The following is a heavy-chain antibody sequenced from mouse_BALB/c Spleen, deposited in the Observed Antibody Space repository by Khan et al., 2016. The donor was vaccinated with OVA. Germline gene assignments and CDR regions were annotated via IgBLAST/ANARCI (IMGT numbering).Heavy chain of an antibody. D-gene: IGHD2-1*01. J-gene: IGHJ3*01. Sequence: VQLQQSGAELVKPGASVKLSCSASGFNIKDTYIHWMKQRPEQGLEWIGRIDPTNDDSKYGPKFQAKATLTADTSSHTSYLQLSSLTSEDTAVYYCATLCGNTFAFWGQGTLVSVSA. CDR3: ATLCGNTFAF. CDR2: IDPTNDDS. V-gene: IGHV14-3*02. CDR1: GFNIKDTY.